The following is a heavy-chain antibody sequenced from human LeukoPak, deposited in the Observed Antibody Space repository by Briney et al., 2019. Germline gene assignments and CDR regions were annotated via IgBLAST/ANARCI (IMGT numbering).Heavy chain of an antibody. CDR1: GYTFTSYD. V-gene: IGHV1-8*01. CDR2: MNPNSGNT. J-gene: IGHJ4*02. D-gene: IGHD4-17*01. CDR3: ARAVTAGDLDYGDYEVHY. Sequence: EASVKVPCKASGYTFTSYDINWVRQATGQGLEWMGWMNPNSGNTGYAQKFQGRVTMTRNTSISTAYMELSSLRSEDTAVYYCARAVTAGDLDYGDYEVHYWGQGTLVTVSS.